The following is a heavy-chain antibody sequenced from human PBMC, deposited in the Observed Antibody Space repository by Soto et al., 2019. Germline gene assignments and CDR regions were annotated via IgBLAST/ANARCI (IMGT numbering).Heavy chain of an antibody. CDR2: IYYSGST. V-gene: IGHV4-31*03. CDR1: GGSITRGGSC. D-gene: IGHD6-19*01. J-gene: IGHJ5*02. CDR3: ARGGWSDNWFVP. Sequence: QVQLQESDPGLVRPSETLSLTCTVSGGSITRGGSCWGWIRQHPGKGLEWIGHIYYSGSTSYNPSHKSRGSMSADRSKNQFSMKLSSVTAADTAVYYCARGGWSDNWFVPWGQGTLVTVSS.